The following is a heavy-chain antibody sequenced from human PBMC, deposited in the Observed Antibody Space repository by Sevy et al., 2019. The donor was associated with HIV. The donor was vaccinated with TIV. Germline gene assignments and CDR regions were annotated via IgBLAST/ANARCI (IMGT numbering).Heavy chain of an antibody. CDR1: GFTFSSFW. J-gene: IGHJ4*02. CDR2: IRQDGNEL. CDR3: SRRYFDL. V-gene: IGHV3-7*01. Sequence: GGSLRLSCKASGFTFSSFWMQWVRQAPGKGLEWVANIRQDGNELYYVDAVKGRFTISRDNAKNALYLQMDGLRVEYTAVYHWSRRYFDLWGQGTLVTVSS.